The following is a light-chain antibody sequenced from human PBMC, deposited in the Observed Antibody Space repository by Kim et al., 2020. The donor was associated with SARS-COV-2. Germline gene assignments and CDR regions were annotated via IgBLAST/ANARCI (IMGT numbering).Light chain of an antibody. Sequence: ALGQTVRLTCQGDSLRNYYATWYQQRPGQAPVLVLYGKYNRPSGIPDRFSGSASGITASLTITGDQAEDEADYYCNSRDSSGDHVVFGGGTQLTVL. CDR2: GKY. J-gene: IGLJ3*02. V-gene: IGLV3-19*01. CDR1: SLRNYY. CDR3: NSRDSSGDHVV.